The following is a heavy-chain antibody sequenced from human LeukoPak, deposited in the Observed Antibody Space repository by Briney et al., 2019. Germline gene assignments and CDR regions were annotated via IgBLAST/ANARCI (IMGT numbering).Heavy chain of an antibody. J-gene: IGHJ3*02. CDR1: GYTFTGYY. Sequence: AASVTVSCKASGYTFTGYYMHWVRQAPGQGLEWMGWINPNSGGTNYAQKFQGRVTMTRDTSISTAYMELSRLRSDDTAVYYCARNIVVVPAARGAFDIWGQGTMVTVSS. D-gene: IGHD2-2*01. V-gene: IGHV1-2*02. CDR2: INPNSGGT. CDR3: ARNIVVVPAARGAFDI.